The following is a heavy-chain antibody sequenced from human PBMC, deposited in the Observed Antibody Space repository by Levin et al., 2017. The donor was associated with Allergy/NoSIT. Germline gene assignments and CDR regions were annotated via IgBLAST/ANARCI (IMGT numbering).Heavy chain of an antibody. CDR2: ISYDGSNK. CDR1: GFTFSSYA. D-gene: IGHD5-18*01. CDR3: ARGGQLWFGYYYGMDV. V-gene: IGHV3-30*04. Sequence: GGSLRLSCAASGFTFSSYAMHWVRQAPGKGLEWVAVISYDGSNKYYADSVKGRFTISRDNSKNTLYLQMNSLRAEDTAVYYCARGGQLWFGYYYGMDVWGQGTTVTVSS. J-gene: IGHJ6*02.